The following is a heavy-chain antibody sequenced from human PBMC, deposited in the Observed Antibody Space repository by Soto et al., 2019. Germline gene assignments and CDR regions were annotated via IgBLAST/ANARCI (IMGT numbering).Heavy chain of an antibody. CDR3: ATVGYCSSTSCQTRYYYYGMDV. D-gene: IGHD2-2*03. CDR1: GFTFSDYS. J-gene: IGHJ6*02. V-gene: IGHV3-11*01. Sequence: QVQLVESGGGLVKPGGSLRLSCAASGFTFSDYSMNWVRQAPGKGLEWVSYISRSGSDIYYTDSVKGRFTISRDNAKNSLFLQMNSLRAEYTAVYYCATVGYCSSTSCQTRYYYYGMDVWGQGTTVTVSS. CDR2: ISRSGSDI.